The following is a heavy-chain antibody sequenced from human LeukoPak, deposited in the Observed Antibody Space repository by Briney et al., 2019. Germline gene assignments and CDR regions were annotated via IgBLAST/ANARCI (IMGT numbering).Heavy chain of an antibody. CDR2: IYYSGST. D-gene: IGHD2-2*01. Sequence: SETLSLTCTVSGGSISSHYWSWIRQPPGKGLEWIGYIYYSGSTNYNPSLKSRVTISVDTSKNQFSLKLSSVTAADTAVYYCARELVVPADYGYLGWFDPWGQGTLVTVSS. CDR3: ARELVVPADYGYLGWFDP. CDR1: GGSISSHY. J-gene: IGHJ5*02. V-gene: IGHV4-59*11.